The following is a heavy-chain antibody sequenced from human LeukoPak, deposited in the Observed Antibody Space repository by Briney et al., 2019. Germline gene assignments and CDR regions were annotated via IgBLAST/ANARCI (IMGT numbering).Heavy chain of an antibody. V-gene: IGHV3-30*02. D-gene: IGHD2-2*01. CDR2: IRHDGSKK. Sequence: GGSLRLSCVGSGFTFRSYGMHWVRQAPGKGLEWVAFIRHDGSKKFYADSVKGRFTISRDNSKNTLYLQMNSLRAEDTAVYYCAHCSSTSCPGAFDIWGQGTMVTVSS. CDR3: AHCSSTSCPGAFDI. CDR1: GFTFRSYG. J-gene: IGHJ3*02.